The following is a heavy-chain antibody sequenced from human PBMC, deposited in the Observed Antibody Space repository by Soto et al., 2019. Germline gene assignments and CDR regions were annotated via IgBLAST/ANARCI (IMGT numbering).Heavy chain of an antibody. CDR2: ISYDGSNK. D-gene: IGHD6-19*01. J-gene: IGHJ6*02. V-gene: IGHV3-30-3*01. Sequence: QVQLVESGGGVVQPGRSLRLSCAASGFTFSSYAMHWVRQAPGKGLEWVAVISYDGSNKYYADSVKGRFTISRDNSKNTRYLQMSSLRAEDTAVYYCARVVQWLTYYYYCGKDVWGQETTVTVSS. CDR1: GFTFSSYA. CDR3: ARVVQWLTYYYYCGKDV.